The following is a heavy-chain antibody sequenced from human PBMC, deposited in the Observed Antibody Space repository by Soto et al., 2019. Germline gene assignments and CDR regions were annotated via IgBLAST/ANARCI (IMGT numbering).Heavy chain of an antibody. V-gene: IGHV4-39*01. CDR3: AGTTGRFLEWLVPARGSHQIFDP. D-gene: IGHD3-3*01. J-gene: IGHJ5*02. CDR1: GGSISSSSYY. Sequence: PSETLSLTCTVSGGSISSSSYYWGWIRQPPGKGLEWIGSIYYSGSTYYNPSLKSRVTISVDTSKNQFSLKLSSVTAADTAVYYCAGTTGRFLEWLVPARGSHQIFDPWGQGTLVTVSS. CDR2: IYYSGST.